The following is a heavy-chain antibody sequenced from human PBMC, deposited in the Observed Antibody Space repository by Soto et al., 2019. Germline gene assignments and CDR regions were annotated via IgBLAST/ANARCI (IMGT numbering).Heavy chain of an antibody. CDR2: IFSNDEK. V-gene: IGHV2-26*01. Sequence: GSGPTLVNPTETLTLTCTVSGFSLSNARMGVSWIRQPPGKALEWLAHIFSNDEKSYSTSLKSRLTISKDTSQSQVVLTMTNMDPVDTATYYCARIRSMPPNYDSSGYYPWGQGTLVTVSS. CDR1: GFSLSNARMG. J-gene: IGHJ5*02. CDR3: ARIRSMPPNYDSSGYYP. D-gene: IGHD3-22*01.